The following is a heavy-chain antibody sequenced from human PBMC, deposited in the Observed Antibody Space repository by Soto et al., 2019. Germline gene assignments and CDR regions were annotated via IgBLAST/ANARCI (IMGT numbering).Heavy chain of an antibody. V-gene: IGHV2-5*02. Sequence: QITLNESGTTVVRPTETLTLTCRFSGFSLTTSGVGVGWIRQYPGKAPEWLELIYWDDDKRYSASLKSRLTITKDTSKNQVVLTVSDLDPTDTATYYCAHRVLRTVFGLVTTTAIYFDFWGQGTPVAVSS. CDR2: IYWDDDK. CDR3: AHRVLRTVFGLVTTTAIYFDF. J-gene: IGHJ4*02. CDR1: GFSLTTSGVG. D-gene: IGHD3-3*01.